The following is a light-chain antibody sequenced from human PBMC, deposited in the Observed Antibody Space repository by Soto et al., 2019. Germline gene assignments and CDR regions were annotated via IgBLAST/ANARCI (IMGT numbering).Light chain of an antibody. J-gene: IGKJ2*02. Sequence: DLQMTQSPSSLSASIGDRVTITCRASQSISTYLNWYQQKPGKAPRFLISTASSLQSGVPSRFSGSGSGTDFTLTISSLQPEDFATYYCQQSYTTPCTFGQGTKLEIK. CDR2: TAS. V-gene: IGKV1-39*01. CDR1: QSISTY. CDR3: QQSYTTPCT.